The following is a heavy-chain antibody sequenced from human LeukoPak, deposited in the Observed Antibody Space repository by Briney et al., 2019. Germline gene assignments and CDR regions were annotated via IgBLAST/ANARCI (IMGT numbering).Heavy chain of an antibody. D-gene: IGHD3-3*01. J-gene: IGHJ5*02. Sequence: HGESLQISCKGSGYSFTNYWIGWVRQMPGKGLEWMGIIYPGDSDTRYSPSFQGQVTISADKSISTAYLQWSSLKASDTAMYYCARKAFGVVTCNWFDPWGQGTLVSVSS. CDR2: IYPGDSDT. CDR1: GYSFTNYW. CDR3: ARKAFGVVTCNWFDP. V-gene: IGHV5-51*01.